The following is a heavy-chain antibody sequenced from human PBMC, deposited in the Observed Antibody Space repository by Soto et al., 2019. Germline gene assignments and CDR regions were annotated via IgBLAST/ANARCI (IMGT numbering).Heavy chain of an antibody. CDR1: GGSFSGYY. CDR3: ATEPTVTTSYAFDI. CDR2: INHSGST. D-gene: IGHD4-17*01. Sequence: SETLSLTCAVYGGSFSGYYWSWIRQPPGKGLEWIGEINHSGSTNYNPSLKSRVTISVDTSKNQFSLKLSSVTAADTAVYYCATEPTVTTSYAFDIWGQGTMVTVSS. J-gene: IGHJ3*02. V-gene: IGHV4-34*01.